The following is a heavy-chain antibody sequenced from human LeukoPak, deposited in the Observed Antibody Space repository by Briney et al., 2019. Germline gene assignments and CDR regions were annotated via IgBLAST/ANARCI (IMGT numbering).Heavy chain of an antibody. CDR1: GFTFSSYG. CDR2: ISYDGSNK. Sequence: EGSLRLSCAASGFTFSSYGMHWVRQAPGKGLEWVAVISYDGSNKYYADSVKGRFTISRDNAKNSLYLQMNSLRAEDTAVYYCARSSGHNYWGQGTLVTVSS. V-gene: IGHV3-30*03. CDR3: ARSSGHNY. J-gene: IGHJ4*02. D-gene: IGHD3-22*01.